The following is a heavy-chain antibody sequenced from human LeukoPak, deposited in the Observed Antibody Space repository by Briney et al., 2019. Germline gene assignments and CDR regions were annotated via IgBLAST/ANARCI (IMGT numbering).Heavy chain of an antibody. CDR3: AGPYGDYGGLDY. V-gene: IGHV1-46*01. Sequence: GASVKVSCKASGYTFTSYGISWVRQAPGQGLEWMGIINPSGGSTSYAQKFQGRVTMTRDTSTSTVYMELSSLRSEDTAVYYCAGPYGDYGGLDYWGQGTLVTVSS. D-gene: IGHD4-17*01. CDR2: INPSGGST. J-gene: IGHJ4*02. CDR1: GYTFTSYG.